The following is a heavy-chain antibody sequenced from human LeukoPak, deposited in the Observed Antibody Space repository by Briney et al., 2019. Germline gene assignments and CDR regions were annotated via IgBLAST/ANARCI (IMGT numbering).Heavy chain of an antibody. Sequence: ASVKVSCKASGCTFSRYAMSWVRQAPGQGLEWMEGIIPIFGTASLAQKFQGRVTITADESKGTAYMEPSSLRSEDTAVYYCARVVTPRYCSTPSCYWKGWFDPWGQGTLVTVSS. J-gene: IGHJ5*02. CDR2: IIPIFGTA. V-gene: IGHV1-69*13. D-gene: IGHD2-2*01. CDR3: ARVVTPRYCSTPSCYWKGWFDP. CDR1: GCTFSRYA.